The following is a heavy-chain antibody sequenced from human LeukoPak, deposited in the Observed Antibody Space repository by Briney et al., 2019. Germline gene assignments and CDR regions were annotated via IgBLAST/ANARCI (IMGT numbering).Heavy chain of an antibody. CDR3: ARDLGYSYGYGY. D-gene: IGHD5-18*01. CDR1: GGSISSYY. CDR2: IYYSGST. J-gene: IGHJ4*02. Sequence: SETLSLTCTVSGGSISSYYWSWIRQPPGKGLEWIGYIYYSGSTNYNPSLKSRVTISVDTSKNQFSLKVNSVIAADTAVYYCARDLGYSYGYGYWGQGTLVTVSS. V-gene: IGHV4-59*01.